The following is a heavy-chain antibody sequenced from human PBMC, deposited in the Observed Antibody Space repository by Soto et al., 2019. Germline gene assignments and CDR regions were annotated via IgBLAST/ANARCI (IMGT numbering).Heavy chain of an antibody. V-gene: IGHV3-15*07. CDR1: GFTVSNAW. CDR3: TTDGAPIVLVPAAIMGSYYYYGMDV. CDR2: IKGENDGGTI. D-gene: IGHD2-2*01. Sequence: SCAASGFTVSNAWMNWVRQAPGKGLEWVGRIKGENDGGTIQYAALVKGRFTISRDDSRNTLYLQMNSLKTEDTAVYYCTTDGAPIVLVPAAIMGSYYYYGMDVWGQGTTVTVSS. J-gene: IGHJ6*02.